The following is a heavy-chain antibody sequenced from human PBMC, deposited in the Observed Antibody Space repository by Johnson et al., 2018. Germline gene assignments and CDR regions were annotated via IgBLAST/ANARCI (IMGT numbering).Heavy chain of an antibody. Sequence: VQLVQSGGGLVQPGGSLRLSCAASGFTFSSYDMHWVRQATGKGLEWVSAIGTAGDTYYPGSVKGRFTISRENAKNSLYLQMNSLRAGDTAVDYCARAYCGGDCYAGIGDAFDIWGQGTMVTVSS. J-gene: IGHJ3*02. CDR2: IGTAGDT. CDR3: ARAYCGGDCYAGIGDAFDI. CDR1: GFTFSSYD. D-gene: IGHD2-21*02. V-gene: IGHV3-13*01.